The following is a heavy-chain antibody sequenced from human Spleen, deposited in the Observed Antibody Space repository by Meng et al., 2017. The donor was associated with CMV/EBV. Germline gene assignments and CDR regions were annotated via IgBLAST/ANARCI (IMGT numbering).Heavy chain of an antibody. V-gene: IGHV1-18*04. J-gene: IGHJ5*02. Sequence: ASVKVSCKASGYTFTSYYIHWVRQAPGQGLEWMGWISAYNGHTNYAQRLQGRVTMTTATSTNTAYMELRSLRSDDTAVYYCARGKGGTGWYLSSGGSFDHWGQGTLVTVSS. CDR2: ISAYNGHT. CDR3: ARGKGGTGWYLSSGGSFDH. CDR1: GYTFTSYY. D-gene: IGHD6-19*01.